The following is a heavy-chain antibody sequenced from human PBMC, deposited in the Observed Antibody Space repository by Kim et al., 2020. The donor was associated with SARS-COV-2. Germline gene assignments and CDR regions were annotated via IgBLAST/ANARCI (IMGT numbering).Heavy chain of an antibody. J-gene: IGHJ6*02. Sequence: VSVKSRITINPDTSKNQFYLQLNSVTPEDTAVYYCARGSRRVYYYYGMDVWGQGTTVTVSS. CDR3: ARGSRRVYYYYGMDV. V-gene: IGHV6-1*01.